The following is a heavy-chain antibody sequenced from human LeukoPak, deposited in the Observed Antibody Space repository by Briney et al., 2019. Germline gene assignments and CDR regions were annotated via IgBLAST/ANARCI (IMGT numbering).Heavy chain of an antibody. CDR1: GFTFSSYG. J-gene: IGHJ4*02. CDR2: IWYDGSSK. V-gene: IGHV3-33*01. Sequence: GGSLRLSCAASGFTFSSYGTDGVRQAPGKGLEWVAVIWYDGSSKYYADSVKCRFTISRDNSKNTLNLQMNSLRAEDTAVYYCARDRVELATICNYYYCYWGQGTLVTVSS. CDR3: ARDRVELATICNYYYCY. D-gene: IGHD5-24*01.